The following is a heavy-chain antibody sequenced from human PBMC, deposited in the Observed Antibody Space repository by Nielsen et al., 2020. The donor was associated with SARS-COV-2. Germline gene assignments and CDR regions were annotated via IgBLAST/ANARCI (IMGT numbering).Heavy chain of an antibody. V-gene: IGHV3-33*08. D-gene: IGHD6-13*01. CDR2: IWYDGRKK. Sequence: GESLKISCAASGFTFDDYGMSWVRQAPGKGLEWVAVIWYDGRKKYHADSVKGRFTISRDNSKNTLYLQMNSLRAEDTAMYYCAREGAGSSVYYGLDVWRQGTTVTVSS. CDR3: AREGAGSSVYYGLDV. J-gene: IGHJ6*02. CDR1: GFTFDDYG.